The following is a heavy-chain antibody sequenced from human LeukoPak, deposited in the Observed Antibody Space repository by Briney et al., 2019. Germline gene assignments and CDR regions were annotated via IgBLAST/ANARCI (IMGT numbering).Heavy chain of an antibody. CDR2: TYYSGST. CDR3: ARPYYDILTGYSPGAFDI. J-gene: IGHJ3*02. D-gene: IGHD3-9*01. V-gene: IGHV4-59*08. Sequence: SETLSLTCTVSGGSISSYYWSWIRQPPGKGLEWIGYTYYSGSTNYNPSLKSRVTISVDTSKNQFSLKLSSVTAADTAVYYCARPYYDILTGYSPGAFDIWGQGTMVTVSS. CDR1: GGSISSYY.